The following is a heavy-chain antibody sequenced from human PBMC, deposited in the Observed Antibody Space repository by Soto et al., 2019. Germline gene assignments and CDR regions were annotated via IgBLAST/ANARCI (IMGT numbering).Heavy chain of an antibody. CDR3: AKGSLYCTSTSCYAY. D-gene: IGHD2-2*01. CDR2: ISGSGGNT. Sequence: EVQLLESGGGLVQPGGSLRLSCAASGSTFSSYALTWVRQAPAKGLEWVSAISGSGGNTYYTDSVKGRFTISRDNSKNTLYLPMNSLRAEDTAVYYCAKGSLYCTSTSCYAYWGQGTLVTVSS. J-gene: IGHJ4*02. CDR1: GSTFSSYA. V-gene: IGHV3-23*01.